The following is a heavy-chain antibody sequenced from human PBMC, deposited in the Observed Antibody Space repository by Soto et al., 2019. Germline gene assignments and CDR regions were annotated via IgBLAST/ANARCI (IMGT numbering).Heavy chain of an antibody. V-gene: IGHV4-31*03. CDR3: ARLRIATNNYKWFDP. J-gene: IGHJ5*02. CDR2: IYVTGAV. CDR1: GAALNSGNYY. D-gene: IGHD2-21*01. Sequence: SETLSLTCSVSGAALNSGNYYWSWIRQVPGKGLEWIGHIYVTGAVGYNPSLRDRITISQDTSERQFSLNLRLVTAADTAVYYCARLRIATNNYKWFDPWGQGTLVTVSS.